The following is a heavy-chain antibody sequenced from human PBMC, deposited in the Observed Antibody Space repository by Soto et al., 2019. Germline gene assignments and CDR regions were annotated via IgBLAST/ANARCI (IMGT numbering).Heavy chain of an antibody. D-gene: IGHD1-26*01. V-gene: IGHV1-46*01. Sequence: QVQLVQSGAEVKKPGASVRISCKASGNTFTRYYMHWLRQAPGQRLEWMGIINPSGSSASYAQKFQGRVTVNRDTSTSTVYMELSGLRSEDTAVYYCARAETGSFCCSAYWGQGTLVTVSS. CDR3: ARAETGSFCCSAY. CDR2: INPSGSSA. J-gene: IGHJ4*02. CDR1: GNTFTRYY.